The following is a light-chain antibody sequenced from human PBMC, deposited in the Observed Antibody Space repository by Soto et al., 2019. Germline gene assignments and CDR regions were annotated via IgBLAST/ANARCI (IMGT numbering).Light chain of an antibody. CDR3: QHTTDFT. Sequence: IQMTQSPSTLAASVGDTVTMTCRSSSKWLAWYQKKPGKAPKLLIYDVSNLERGVPPRFSGSTSGAESTLTITGLQPDDLGTYYCQHTTDFTFGQG. CDR1: SSSKW. V-gene: IGKV1-5*01. CDR2: DVS. J-gene: IGKJ2*01.